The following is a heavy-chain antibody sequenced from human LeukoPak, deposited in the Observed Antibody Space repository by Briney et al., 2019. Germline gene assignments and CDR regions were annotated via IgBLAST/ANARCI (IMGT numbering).Heavy chain of an antibody. J-gene: IGHJ4*02. Sequence: ASVTVSCKASGYTFTGYYMHWVRQAPGQGLEWMGWINPNSGGTNYAQKFQGRVTMTRDTSISTAYMELSRLRSDDTAVYYCARAEYCSSTSCPPFGRYYFDYGGQGTLVTVSS. CDR3: ARAEYCSSTSCPPFGRYYFDY. D-gene: IGHD2-2*01. CDR1: GYTFTGYY. CDR2: INPNSGGT. V-gene: IGHV1-2*02.